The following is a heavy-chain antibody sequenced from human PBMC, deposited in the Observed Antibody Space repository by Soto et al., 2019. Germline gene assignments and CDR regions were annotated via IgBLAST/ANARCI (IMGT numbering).Heavy chain of an antibody. J-gene: IGHJ6*02. CDR3: AKYLRRDSGGGGVDV. CDR1: GFTFSSYA. V-gene: IGHV3-23*01. Sequence: EVQLLESGGGLVQPGGSLRLSCAASGFTFSSYAMSWVRQAPGKGLEWVSAISGSGGSTYYADSVKGRFTISRDNTKNTLYLQMNSLRAEDTAVYYGAKYLRRDSGGGGVDVWGQGTTVTVSS. CDR2: ISGSGGST. D-gene: IGHD6-19*01.